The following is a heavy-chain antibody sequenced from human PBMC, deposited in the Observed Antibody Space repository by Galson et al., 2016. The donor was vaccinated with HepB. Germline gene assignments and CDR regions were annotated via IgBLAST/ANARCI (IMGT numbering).Heavy chain of an antibody. J-gene: IGHJ6*04. CDR2: MHQSGRV. CDR1: GASIGSYDRS. CDR3: ATGMATYYYFGMDV. D-gene: IGHD5-24*01. V-gene: IGHV4-30-2*01. Sequence: TLSLTCGVSGASIGSYDRSWTWIRQPPGKGLEWIGHMHQSGRVHYNPSLKSRVSLSIDKAKNQFSLELSSVTAADTAVYFCATGMATYYYFGMDVWGKGTTVIVSA.